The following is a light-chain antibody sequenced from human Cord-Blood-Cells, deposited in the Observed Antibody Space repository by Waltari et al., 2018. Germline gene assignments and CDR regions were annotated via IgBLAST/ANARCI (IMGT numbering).Light chain of an antibody. V-gene: IGKV3-20*01. Sequence: EIVLTQSPGTLSLSPGERATLSCRASQCVSSSYLAWYQQKPGQAPRLLIYGASSRATGIPDTFSVSGSGTDFTLTISRLEPEDFAVYYCQQYGSSPRTLTFGGGTKVEIK. CDR2: GAS. CDR3: QQYGSSPRTLT. CDR1: QCVSSSY. J-gene: IGKJ4*01.